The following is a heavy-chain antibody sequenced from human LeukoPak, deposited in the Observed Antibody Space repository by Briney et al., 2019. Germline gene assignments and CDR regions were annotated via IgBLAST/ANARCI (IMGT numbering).Heavy chain of an antibody. Sequence: PGGSLRLSCAASGFTFSSHGMSWVRQAPGKGLEWVSTISGSGDNTYYADSVKGRFTISRDNSKNTLYLQMNSLRAEDTAVYYCAIRYYYDSSGYYYVLRSHFDYWGQGTLVTASS. J-gene: IGHJ4*02. CDR1: GFTFSSHG. D-gene: IGHD3-22*01. CDR2: ISGSGDNT. V-gene: IGHV3-23*01. CDR3: AIRYYYDSSGYYYVLRSHFDY.